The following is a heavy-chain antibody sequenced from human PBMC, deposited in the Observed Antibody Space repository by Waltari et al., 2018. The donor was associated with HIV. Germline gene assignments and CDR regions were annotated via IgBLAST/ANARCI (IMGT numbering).Heavy chain of an antibody. J-gene: IGHJ3*02. Sequence: LVESGGDLVQSGTSLRLSCEASRFSFSDYDMFWVSQAPGKGIEWVAVISNDGNDKKDVDSVKGRFNVSRDNVKNTLYLYMSRLRPEDTAVYYCVRETSGRDAFDIWGLGTQVIVSS. D-gene: IGHD2-15*01. CDR3: VRETSGRDAFDI. V-gene: IGHV3-30*15. CDR2: ISNDGNDK. CDR1: RFSFSDYD.